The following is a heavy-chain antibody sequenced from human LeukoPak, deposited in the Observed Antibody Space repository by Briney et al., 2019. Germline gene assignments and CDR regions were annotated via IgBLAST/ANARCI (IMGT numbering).Heavy chain of an antibody. D-gene: IGHD2-15*01. CDR3: ASGGPIVVVVAARIWFDP. Sequence: PSETLSLTCAVYGGSFSGAYWSWIRQAPGKGLEWIGEINHSGSTNYNPSLKSRVTMSLDTSKKQVSLKLSSVTAADTAVYYCASGGPIVVVVAARIWFDPWGQGTLVTVSS. CDR2: INHSGST. J-gene: IGHJ5*02. V-gene: IGHV4-34*01. CDR1: GGSFSGAY.